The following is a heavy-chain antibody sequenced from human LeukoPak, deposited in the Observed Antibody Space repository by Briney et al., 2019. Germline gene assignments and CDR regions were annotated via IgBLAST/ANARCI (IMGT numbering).Heavy chain of an antibody. CDR3: ARKSDSLLVREGDC. CDR1: GFTVNRNY. J-gene: IGHJ4*02. V-gene: IGHV3-66*01. Sequence: GGSMRLSCAASGFTVNRNYMIWVRQAPGKGLECVSVIYSGGTTWYADSVKGRFTISRDTNTLYLQMNSLRAEDTAVYYCARKSDSLLVREGDCWGQGTLVTVSS. D-gene: IGHD3-10*01. CDR2: IYSGGTT.